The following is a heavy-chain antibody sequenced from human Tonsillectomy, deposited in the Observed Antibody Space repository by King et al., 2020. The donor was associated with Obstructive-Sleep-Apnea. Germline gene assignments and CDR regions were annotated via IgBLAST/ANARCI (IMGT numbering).Heavy chain of an antibody. CDR1: GFTFSSYG. Sequence: VQLVESGGGVVQPGRSLRLSCAASGFTFSSYGMHWVRQAPGKGLEWVAVIWYDGSNKYYADSVKGRFTISRDNSKNTLYLQMNSRRAEDTAVYYCASSPGAGFDYWGQGTLVTVSS. D-gene: IGHD6-19*01. CDR2: IWYDGSNK. CDR3: ASSPGAGFDY. J-gene: IGHJ4*02. V-gene: IGHV3-33*01.